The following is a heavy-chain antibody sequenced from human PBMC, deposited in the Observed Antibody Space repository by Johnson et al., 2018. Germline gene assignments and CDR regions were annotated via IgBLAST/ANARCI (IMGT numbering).Heavy chain of an antibody. Sequence: QVQLQESGPGLVKPSETLSLTCTVSGGSISSYYRSWIRQPAGKGLEWMGRTYTSGSPNYTPSLKSQVTMSVHPSKNQFPLKLSSVTAANTAVYYCARDTHRLTTVTTPYYYYGMDVWGQGTTVTVSS. V-gene: IGHV4-4*07. J-gene: IGHJ6*02. CDR3: ARDTHRLTTVTTPYYYYGMDV. D-gene: IGHD4-11*01. CDR1: GGSISSYY. CDR2: TYTSGSP.